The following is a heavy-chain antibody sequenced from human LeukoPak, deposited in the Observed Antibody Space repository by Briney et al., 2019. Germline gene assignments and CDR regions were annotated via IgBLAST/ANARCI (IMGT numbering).Heavy chain of an antibody. Sequence: GASVKVSCKASGYTFTSYDINWVRQATGQGLEWMGWMNPNSGNTGYAQKFQGRVTMTRNTSISTAYMELSSLRSEDTAVYYCAREGEKEYYYGSGSSWFDPWGQGTLVTVSS. CDR1: GYTFTSYD. J-gene: IGHJ5*02. D-gene: IGHD3-10*01. CDR3: AREGEKEYYYGSGSSWFDP. CDR2: MNPNSGNT. V-gene: IGHV1-8*01.